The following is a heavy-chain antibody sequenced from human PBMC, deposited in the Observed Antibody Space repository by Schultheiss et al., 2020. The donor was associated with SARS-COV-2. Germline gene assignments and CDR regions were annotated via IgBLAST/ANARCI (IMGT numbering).Heavy chain of an antibody. CDR2: IKSKTDGGTT. D-gene: IGHD3-16*02. J-gene: IGHJ4*02. V-gene: IGHV3-15*01. CDR3: TTDILYDYIWGSYRYTDY. CDR1: GFTFSSYG. Sequence: GGSLRLSCAASGFTFSSYGMHWVRQAPGKGLEWVGRIKSKTDGGTTDYAAPVKGRFTISRDDSKNTLYLQMNSLKTEDTAVYYCTTDILYDYIWGSYRYTDYWGQGTLVTVSS.